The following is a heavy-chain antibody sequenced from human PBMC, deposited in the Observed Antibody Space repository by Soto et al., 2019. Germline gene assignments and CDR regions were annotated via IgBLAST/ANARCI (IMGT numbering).Heavy chain of an antibody. J-gene: IGHJ3*02. D-gene: IGHD3-22*01. V-gene: IGHV1-69*13. Sequence: SVKVSGKASGGTFSSYAISWVRQAPGQGLEWMGGIIPIFGTANYAQKFQGRVTITADESTSTAYMELSSLRSEDTAVYYCARGFSYYDRSGLYAFDIWGQGTMVTVSS. CDR1: GGTFSSYA. CDR3: ARGFSYYDRSGLYAFDI. CDR2: IIPIFGTA.